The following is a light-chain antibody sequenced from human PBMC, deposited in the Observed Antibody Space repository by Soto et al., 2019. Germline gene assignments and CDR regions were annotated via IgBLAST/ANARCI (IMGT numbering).Light chain of an antibody. CDR3: VQYITYSP. V-gene: IGKV1-5*03. CDR2: KAS. J-gene: IGKJ1*01. Sequence: DIPMTQSPSTLSGYVGDRDTTPCRASQTISSWLAWYQQKPGKAPNLLIYKASSLESGVPSRFSGSGSGTEFTLTISCLQPDDIATYYCVQYITYSPFGQ. CDR1: QTISSW.